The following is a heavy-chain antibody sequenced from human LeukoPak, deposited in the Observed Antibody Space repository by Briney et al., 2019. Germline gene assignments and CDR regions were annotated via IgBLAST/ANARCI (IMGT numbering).Heavy chain of an antibody. D-gene: IGHD3-3*01. V-gene: IGHV3-30-3*01. J-gene: IGHJ4*02. Sequence: PGGSLRLSCAASGFTFSSYAMHWVRQAPGKGLEWVAVISYDGSNKHYADSVKGRFTISRDNSKNTLYLQMNSLRAEDTAVYYCARDEWSLYFDYWGQGTLVTVSS. CDR2: ISYDGSNK. CDR3: ARDEWSLYFDY. CDR1: GFTFSSYA.